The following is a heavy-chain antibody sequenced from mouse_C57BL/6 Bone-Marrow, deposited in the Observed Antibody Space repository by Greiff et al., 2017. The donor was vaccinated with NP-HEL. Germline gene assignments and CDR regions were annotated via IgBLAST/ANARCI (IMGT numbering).Heavy chain of an antibody. CDR3: ARRDGSSYYFDY. D-gene: IGHD1-1*01. V-gene: IGHV1-81*01. J-gene: IGHJ2*01. CDR1: GYTFTSYG. CDR2: IYPRSGNT. Sequence: VQLQQSGAELARPGASVKLSCKASGYTFTSYGISWVKQRTGQGLEWIGEIYPRSGNTYYNEKFKDKATLTVDKSSSTAYMQLSSLTSEDSAVYYCARRDGSSYYFDYWGQGTTLTVSS.